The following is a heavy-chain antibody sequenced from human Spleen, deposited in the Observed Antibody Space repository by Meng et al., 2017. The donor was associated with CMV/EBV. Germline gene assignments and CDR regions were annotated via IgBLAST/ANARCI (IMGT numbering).Heavy chain of an antibody. CDR3: ARGAAEYVVPAVYYYGMDV. J-gene: IGHJ6*02. CDR1: FRGYY. Sequence: FRGYYWSWIRQPPGKGLEWIGEINHSGSTNYNPSLKSRVTISVDTSKNQFSLKLSSVTAADTAVYYCARGAAEYVVPAVYYYGMDVWGQGTTVTVSS. V-gene: IGHV4-34*01. CDR2: INHSGST. D-gene: IGHD2-2*01.